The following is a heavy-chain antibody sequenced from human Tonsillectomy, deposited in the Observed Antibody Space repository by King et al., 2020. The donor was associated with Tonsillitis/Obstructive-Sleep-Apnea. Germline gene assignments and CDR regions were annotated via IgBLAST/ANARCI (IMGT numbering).Heavy chain of an antibody. J-gene: IGHJ4*02. CDR2: IYTAGGT. D-gene: IGHD4-17*01. CDR1: GFNVSYKY. V-gene: IGHV3-53*01. CDR3: AGDPTSVTAWGY. Sequence: VQLVESGGGLIQPGGSLRLSCAASGFNVSYKYMSWVRQAPGKGLEWVSSIYTAGGTDYADSGEGRFSISRDDSKNTLFLQMNSLRAEDTAMYYCAGDPTSVTAWGYWGQGTLVTVSS.